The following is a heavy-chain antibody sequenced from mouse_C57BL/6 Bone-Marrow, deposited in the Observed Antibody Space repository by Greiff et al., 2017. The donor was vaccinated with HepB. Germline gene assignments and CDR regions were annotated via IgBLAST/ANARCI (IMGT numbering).Heavy chain of an antibody. V-gene: IGHV1-81*01. CDR1: GYTFTSYG. D-gene: IGHD2-10*02. CDR3: ARWALGYYAMDY. Sequence: VQLQQSGAELARPGASVKLSCKASGYTFTSYGISWVKQRTGQGLEWIGEIYPRSGNTYYNEKFKGQATLTANKSSSTAYMELRSLTSEDSAVYFCARWALGYYAMDYWGQGTSVTVSS. J-gene: IGHJ4*01. CDR2: IYPRSGNT.